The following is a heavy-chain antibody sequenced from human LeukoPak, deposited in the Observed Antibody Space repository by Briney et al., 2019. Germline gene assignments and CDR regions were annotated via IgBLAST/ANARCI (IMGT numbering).Heavy chain of an antibody. V-gene: IGHV4-34*01. J-gene: IGHJ4*02. CDR2: INQSGST. Sequence: PSETLSLTCAVYGGSFSGYYWSWIRQPPGKGLEWIGEINQSGSTNYNPSLKSRVTISVDTSMNQFSLKLSSVTAADTAVYYCASYDYWGQGTLVTVSS. CDR1: GGSFSGYY. CDR3: ASYDY.